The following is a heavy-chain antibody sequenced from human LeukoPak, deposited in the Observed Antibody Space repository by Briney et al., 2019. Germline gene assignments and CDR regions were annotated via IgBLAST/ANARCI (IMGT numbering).Heavy chain of an antibody. CDR1: GFTFSSYE. V-gene: IGHV3-48*03. D-gene: IGHD1-1*01. CDR3: ARRTDWSDY. J-gene: IGHJ4*02. CDR2: ISSSGSTI. Sequence: GGSLRLSCAASGFTFSSYEMNWVRQAPGQGLEWVSYISSSGSTIYYADSVKGRFTISRNNAKNSLYLQMNSLRAEDTAVYYCARRTDWSDYWGQGTLVTVSS.